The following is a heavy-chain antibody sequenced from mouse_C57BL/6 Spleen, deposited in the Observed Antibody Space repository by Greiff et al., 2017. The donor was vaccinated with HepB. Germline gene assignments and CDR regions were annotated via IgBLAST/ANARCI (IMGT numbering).Heavy chain of an antibody. CDR1: GFTFSSYA. CDR3: TREGGGSSMDY. V-gene: IGHV5-9-1*02. CDR2: ISSGGDYI. J-gene: IGHJ4*01. Sequence: EVHLVESGEGLVKPGGSLKLSCAASGFTFSSYAMSWVRQTPEKRLEWVAYISSGGDYIYYADTVKGRFTISRDNARNTLYLQMSSLKSEDTAMYYCTREGGGSSMDYWGQGTSVTVSS. D-gene: IGHD1-1*01.